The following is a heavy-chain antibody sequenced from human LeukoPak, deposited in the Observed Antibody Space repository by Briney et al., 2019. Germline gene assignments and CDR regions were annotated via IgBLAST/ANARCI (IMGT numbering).Heavy chain of an antibody. J-gene: IGHJ4*02. V-gene: IGHV3-11*04. CDR1: GFTFSDYY. D-gene: IGHD3-10*01. CDR3: ARGLRITMVRGAQITDY. Sequence: GGSLRLSCAASGFTFSDYYMSWIRQAPGKGLEWVSYISSSGTTIYYADSVKGRFTISRDNAKNSLYLQMNSLRAEDTAVYYCARGLRITMVRGAQITDYWGQGTLVTVSS. CDR2: ISSSGTTI.